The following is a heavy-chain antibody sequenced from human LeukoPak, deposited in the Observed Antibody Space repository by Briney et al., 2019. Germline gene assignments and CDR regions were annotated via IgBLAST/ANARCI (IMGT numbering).Heavy chain of an antibody. Sequence: SETLSLTCTVSGGSLSSNSYYWGWIRQPPGKGLEWIGSIYYSGSTYYNPSLKSRVTISVDTSKNQFSLKLSSVTAADTAVYYCARIQLSPTVDYWGQGTLVTVSS. CDR3: ARIQLSPTVDY. CDR1: GGSLSSNSYY. J-gene: IGHJ4*02. V-gene: IGHV4-39*01. D-gene: IGHD5-18*01. CDR2: IYYSGST.